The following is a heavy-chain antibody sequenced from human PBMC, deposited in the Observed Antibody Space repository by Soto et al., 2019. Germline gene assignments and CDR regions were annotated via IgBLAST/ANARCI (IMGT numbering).Heavy chain of an antibody. J-gene: IGHJ4*02. CDR1: GYTFTSYD. CDR3: ARGDHNEDYGDYACGY. Sequence: QVQLVQSGAEVKKPGASVKVSCKASGYTFTSYDINWVRQATGQGLEWMGWMNPNSGNTGYAQKFQGRVTMTRTTSRSTAYMELSSFRSEDTAVYYCARGDHNEDYGDYACGYWAQGTLVTVSS. D-gene: IGHD4-17*01. CDR2: MNPNSGNT. V-gene: IGHV1-8*01.